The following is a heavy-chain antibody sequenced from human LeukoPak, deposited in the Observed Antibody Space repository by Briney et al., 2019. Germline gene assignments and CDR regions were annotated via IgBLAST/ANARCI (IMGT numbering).Heavy chain of an antibody. CDR3: ITPLGYCSSASCRHGMDV. J-gene: IGHJ6*02. D-gene: IGHD2-2*01. V-gene: IGHV1-24*01. Sequence: ASVKVSCKVSGYTLTELSMHWVRQAPGKGLEWMGGFDPEHGETIYARKFQGRVTMTEDTSTDTAYMELSSLRSDDTAVYYCITPLGYCSSASCRHGMDVWGQGTTVIVS. CDR2: FDPEHGET. CDR1: GYTLTELS.